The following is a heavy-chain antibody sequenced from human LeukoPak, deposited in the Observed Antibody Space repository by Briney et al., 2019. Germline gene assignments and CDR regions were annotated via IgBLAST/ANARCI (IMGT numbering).Heavy chain of an antibody. CDR2: IVVGSGNT. Sequence: SVKVSCKASRSTFISSGMQWVRHARGQRLEWIGWIVVGSGNTNYAQKFQERVTITRDMSTSTAYMELSSLRSEDTAVYYCAAPRRGPHTLMDPRDAFDIWGQGTMVTVSS. CDR3: AAPRRGPHTLMDPRDAFDI. J-gene: IGHJ3*02. D-gene: IGHD5-18*01. CDR1: RSTFISSG. V-gene: IGHV1-58*02.